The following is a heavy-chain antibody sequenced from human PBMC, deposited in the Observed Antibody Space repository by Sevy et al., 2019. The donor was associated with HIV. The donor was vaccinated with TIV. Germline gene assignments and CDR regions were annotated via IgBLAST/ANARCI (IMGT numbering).Heavy chain of an antibody. CDR2: IYHSGST. D-gene: IGHD5-18*01. Sequence: SETLSLTCAVSGGSISSSNWWSWVRQPPGKGLEWIGEIYHSGSTNYNPSLKSRVTISVDKSKNQFSLKLSSVTAADTVVYYCARDDKGGYSYGPDAFDIWGQGTMVTVSS. CDR3: ARDDKGGYSYGPDAFDI. V-gene: IGHV4-4*02. CDR1: GGSISSSNW. J-gene: IGHJ3*02.